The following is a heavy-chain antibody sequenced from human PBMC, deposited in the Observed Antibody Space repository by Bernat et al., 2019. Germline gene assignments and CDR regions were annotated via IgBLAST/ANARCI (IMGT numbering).Heavy chain of an antibody. CDR2: ISESGSST. J-gene: IGHJ4*02. CDR1: GFSFSINA. D-gene: IGHD1-26*01. V-gene: IGHV3-23*01. CDR3: AKDDVVGARAGFDY. Sequence: EVQLLESGGGLVQPGGSLRIFCAASGFSFSINAMSWVRQAPGRGLEWVSSISESGSSTFYADSVKGRFTISRDNSKNTLYLQMNSLRAEDTAVYYCAKDDVVGARAGFDYWGQGTLVTVSS.